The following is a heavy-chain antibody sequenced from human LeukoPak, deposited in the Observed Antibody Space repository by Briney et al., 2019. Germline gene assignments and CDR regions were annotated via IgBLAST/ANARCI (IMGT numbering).Heavy chain of an antibody. CDR1: GGSFSGYY. V-gene: IGHV4-34*01. CDR2: IYYSGST. J-gene: IGHJ4*02. D-gene: IGHD2-15*01. Sequence: SETLSLTCAVYGGSFSGYYWSWIRQPPGKGLEWIGSIYYSGSTYYNPSLKSRVTISVDTSKNQFSLKLSSVTAADTAVYYCARVSWFSLDYWGQGTLVTVSS. CDR3: ARVSWFSLDY.